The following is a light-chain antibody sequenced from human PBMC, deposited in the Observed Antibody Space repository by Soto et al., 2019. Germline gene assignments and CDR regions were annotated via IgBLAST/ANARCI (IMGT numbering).Light chain of an antibody. CDR3: SSYTSISTYV. Sequence: ALTQPASVSGSPGQSITISCTGTSSDVGGYNYVSWYQHHPGKAPRLMIYEVSNRPSGVSDRFSGSKSGNTASLTISGLLAEDEADYYCSSYTSISTYVFGTGTKVTVL. V-gene: IGLV2-14*01. CDR2: EVS. CDR1: SSDVGGYNY. J-gene: IGLJ1*01.